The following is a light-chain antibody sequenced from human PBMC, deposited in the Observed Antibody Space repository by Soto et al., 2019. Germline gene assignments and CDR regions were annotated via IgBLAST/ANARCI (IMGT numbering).Light chain of an antibody. Sequence: VVTQEPSFSVSPGETVTVTCGLNSGSVSSNHFPSWYQQKPGQAPVVVVYDGSDRPSGIPERFSGSNSGTTATLTISRVEAGDEADYFCQVWDSTSDHYVFGAGTKLTVL. CDR1: SGSVSS. V-gene: IGLV3-21*02. CDR3: QVWDSTSDHYV. CDR2: DGS. J-gene: IGLJ1*01.